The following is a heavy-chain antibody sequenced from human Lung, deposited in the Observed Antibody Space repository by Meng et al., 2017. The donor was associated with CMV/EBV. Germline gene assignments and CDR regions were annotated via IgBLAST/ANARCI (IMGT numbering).Heavy chain of an antibody. CDR2: MNPNSGNT. CDR1: GYTFTTYD. D-gene: IGHD2-15*01. J-gene: IGHJ6*02. V-gene: IGHV1-8*01. Sequence: SXXVSXKASGYTFTTYDINWVRQATGQGLEWMGWMNPNSGNTGYAQKFQGRVAMTRVTSISTAYMELSSLTSDDTAVYYCARTRIEVEPDGTKIKYYNYGMDVWGQGTTVTVSS. CDR3: ARTRIEVEPDGTKIKYYNYGMDV.